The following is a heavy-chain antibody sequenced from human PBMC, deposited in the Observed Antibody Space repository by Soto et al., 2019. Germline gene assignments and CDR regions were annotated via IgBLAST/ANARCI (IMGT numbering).Heavy chain of an antibody. CDR3: ARSLYDYYYYYGMDV. CDR2: IWYDGSNK. CDR1: GFTFSSYG. V-gene: IGHV3-33*01. D-gene: IGHD3-16*01. J-gene: IGHJ6*02. Sequence: GGSLRLSCAASGFTFSSYGMHWVRQAPGKGLEWVAVIWYDGSNKYYADSVKGRFTISRDNSKNTLYLQMNSLRAEDTAVYYCARSLYDYYYYYGMDVWGQGTTVTVSS.